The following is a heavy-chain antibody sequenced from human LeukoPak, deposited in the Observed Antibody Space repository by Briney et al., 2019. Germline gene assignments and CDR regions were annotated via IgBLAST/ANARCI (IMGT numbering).Heavy chain of an antibody. CDR3: ARAMTYYYDSSGYPGAFDI. J-gene: IGHJ3*02. D-gene: IGHD3-22*01. V-gene: IGHV3-48*01. CDR1: GFTFNNHN. CDR2: ISGSGDAI. Sequence: PGGSLRLSCVASGFTFNNHNMDWVRQAPGKGLEWISYISGSGDAIFYADSVQGRFTISRDNAKNSVYLQMNSLRAEDTALYHCARAMTYYYDSSGYPGAFDIWGQGTMVTVSS.